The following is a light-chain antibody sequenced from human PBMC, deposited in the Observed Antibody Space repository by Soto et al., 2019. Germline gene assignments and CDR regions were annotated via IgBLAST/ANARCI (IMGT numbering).Light chain of an antibody. V-gene: IGKV1-27*01. CDR1: QGISTY. CDR3: QKYNPDQFV. Sequence: DIRMTQSPSSLSASVGDTVNITCRASQGISTYLAWYQQKPGKSPILLIYAGSILRSGAPSRFSGTRYDTEFTLTINCLQPEDGATYYCQKYNPDQFVFGPGTKVAMK. J-gene: IGKJ3*01. CDR2: AGS.